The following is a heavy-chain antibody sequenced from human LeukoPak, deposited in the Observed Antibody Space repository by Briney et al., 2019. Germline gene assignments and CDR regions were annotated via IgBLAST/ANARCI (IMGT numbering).Heavy chain of an antibody. J-gene: IGHJ3*02. CDR1: GGSISSYY. CDR2: IYYSGST. V-gene: IGHV4-59*01. CDR3: ARDRSRLDI. Sequence: SETLSLTCTDSGGSISSYYWSWIRQPPGKGLEWIGYIYYSGSTNYNPYLKSRVTISVDTSKNQFSLKLSSVTAADTAVYYCARDRSRLDIWGQGKIVTVSS.